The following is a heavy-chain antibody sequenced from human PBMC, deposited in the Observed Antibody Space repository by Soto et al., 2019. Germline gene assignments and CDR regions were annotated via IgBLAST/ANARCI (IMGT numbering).Heavy chain of an antibody. Sequence: PGGSLRLSCAASGFTFSDHYMDWVRQAPGKGLEWVGRTRNKANSYTTEYAASVKGRFTISRDDSKNSLYLQMNSLKTEDTAVYYCAREGADASSWYYYYYYGTGVWGQGTTVTVSS. CDR1: GFTFSDHY. V-gene: IGHV3-72*01. J-gene: IGHJ6*02. CDR3: AREGADASSWYYYYYYGTGV. CDR2: TRNKANSYTT. D-gene: IGHD6-13*01.